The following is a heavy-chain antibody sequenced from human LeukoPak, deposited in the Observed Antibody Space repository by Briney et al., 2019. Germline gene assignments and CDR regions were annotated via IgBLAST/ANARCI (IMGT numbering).Heavy chain of an antibody. CDR2: IYPGDSDT. J-gene: IGHJ4*02. CDR1: GFTFSGST. V-gene: IGHV5-51*01. D-gene: IGHD3-10*01. Sequence: GGSLRLSCAASGFTFSGSTMHWVRQASGKGLEWMGIIYPGDSDTRYSPSFEGQVTISVDKSISTAYLQWSSLKASDTAMYYCARQTRDGSGSRGYSFDFWGQGTLVTVSS. CDR3: ARQTRDGSGSRGYSFDF.